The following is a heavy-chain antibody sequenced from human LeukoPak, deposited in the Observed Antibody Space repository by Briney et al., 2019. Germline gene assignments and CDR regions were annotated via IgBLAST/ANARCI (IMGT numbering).Heavy chain of an antibody. CDR2: IIPIFGTA. J-gene: IGHJ4*02. D-gene: IGHD6-19*01. CDR1: GGTFSSYA. Sequence: SVKVSCKASGGTFSSYAFSWVRQAPGQGLEWMGGIIPIFGTANYAQKFQGRVTITTDESTSTAYMELSSLRSEDTAVYYCASGEAVAGTRVLDYWGQGTLVTVSS. CDR3: ASGEAVAGTRVLDY. V-gene: IGHV1-69*05.